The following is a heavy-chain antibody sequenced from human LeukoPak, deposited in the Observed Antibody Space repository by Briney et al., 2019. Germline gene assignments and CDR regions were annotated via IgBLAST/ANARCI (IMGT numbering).Heavy chain of an antibody. CDR2: IKQDGSEK. Sequence: GSLRLSCAASGFTFSSYEMNWVRQAPGKGLEWVANIKQDGSEKDYVDSVKGRFIISRDNAKNSLYLQMNSLRAEDTAVYYCANSDGSGWTPFDSWGQGTLVIVSS. V-gene: IGHV3-7*01. CDR1: GFTFSSYE. J-gene: IGHJ4*02. D-gene: IGHD6-19*01. CDR3: ANSDGSGWTPFDS.